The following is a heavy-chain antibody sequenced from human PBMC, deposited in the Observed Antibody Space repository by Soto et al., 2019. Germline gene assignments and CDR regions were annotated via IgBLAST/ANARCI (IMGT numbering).Heavy chain of an antibody. Sequence: SGGSLRLSCAASGFTFNTYAMNWVRQVPGKGLEWVASISGGGGSTYYADSVKGRFTISRDTSKNTLYLQMNSLSAEDTAVYYCAKGFIVVVTAIRPDDNFDVWGQGTMVTVSS. J-gene: IGHJ3*01. CDR1: GFTFNTYA. D-gene: IGHD2-21*02. V-gene: IGHV3-23*01. CDR2: ISGGGGST. CDR3: AKGFIVVVTAIRPDDNFDV.